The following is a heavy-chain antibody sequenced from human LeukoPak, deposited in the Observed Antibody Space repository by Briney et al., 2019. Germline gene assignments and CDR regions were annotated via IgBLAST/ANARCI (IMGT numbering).Heavy chain of an antibody. CDR3: ARHSGWYDY. CDR2: IYYSGST. D-gene: IGHD6-19*01. CDR1: GGSISSYY. V-gene: IGHV4-59*08. Sequence: SETLSLTCTVSGGSISSYYWSWIRQPPGKGLEWIGYIYYSGSTNYNPSLKGRVTISVDTSKNQFSLKLSSVSAADTAVYYCARHSGWYDYWGQGTLVTVSS. J-gene: IGHJ4*02.